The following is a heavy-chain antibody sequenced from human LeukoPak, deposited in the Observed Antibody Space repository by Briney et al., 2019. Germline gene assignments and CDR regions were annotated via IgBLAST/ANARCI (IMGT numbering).Heavy chain of an antibody. Sequence: SETLSLTCTVSGGSISSGDYYWSWIRQPPGKGLEWIGYIYYSGSTNYNPSLKSRVTISVGTSKNQFSLKLSSVTAADTAVYYCARGVTIFGVVSFDYWGQGTLVTVSS. CDR3: ARGVTIFGVVSFDY. V-gene: IGHV4-61*08. J-gene: IGHJ4*02. CDR2: IYYSGST. CDR1: GGSISSGDYY. D-gene: IGHD3-3*01.